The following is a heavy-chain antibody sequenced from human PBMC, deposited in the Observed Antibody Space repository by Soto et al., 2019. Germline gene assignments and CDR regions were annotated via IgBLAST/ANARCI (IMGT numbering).Heavy chain of an antibody. Sequence: QVQLVQSGAEVRKPGSSVRVSCKASGGSFNRHTISWVRQAPGQGLEWMGGIIPIFGTANHAQKFQGRVTIIADESTSTAYMELSSLRSEDTAVYYCASPSGWYALDAFDIWGQGTMVTVSS. J-gene: IGHJ3*02. D-gene: IGHD6-19*01. CDR3: ASPSGWYALDAFDI. V-gene: IGHV1-69*01. CDR1: GGSFNRHT. CDR2: IIPIFGTA.